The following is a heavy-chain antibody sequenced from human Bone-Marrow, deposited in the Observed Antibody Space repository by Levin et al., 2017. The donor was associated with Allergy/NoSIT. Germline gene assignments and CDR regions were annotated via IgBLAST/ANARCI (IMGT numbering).Heavy chain of an antibody. CDR3: ARDPDIVVVVAATYFDY. V-gene: IGHV3-21*01. J-gene: IGHJ4*02. CDR1: GFTFSSYS. Sequence: GGSLRLSCAASGFTFSSYSMNWVRQAPGTGLEWVSSISSSSSYIYYADSVKGRFTISRDNAKNSLYLQMNSLRAEDTAVYYCARDPDIVVVVAATYFDYWGQGTLVTVSS. D-gene: IGHD2-15*01. CDR2: ISSSSSYI.